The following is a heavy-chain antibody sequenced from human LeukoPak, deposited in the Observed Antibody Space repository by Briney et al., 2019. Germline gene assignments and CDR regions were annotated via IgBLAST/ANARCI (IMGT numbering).Heavy chain of an antibody. CDR1: GGSISSYY. CDR3: VGAKGLEYCSSTSCGLQH. Sequence: SETLSLTCTVSGGSISSYYWSWIRQPPGKGLEWIGYIYYSGSTNYNPSLKSRVTISVDTSKNQFSLKLSSVTAADTAVYYCVGAKGLEYCSSTSCGLQHWGQGTLVTVSS. CDR2: IYYSGST. J-gene: IGHJ1*01. V-gene: IGHV4-59*01. D-gene: IGHD2-2*01.